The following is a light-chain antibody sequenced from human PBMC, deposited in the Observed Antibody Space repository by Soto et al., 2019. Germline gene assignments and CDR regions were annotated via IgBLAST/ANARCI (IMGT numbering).Light chain of an antibody. Sequence: QAVVTQPPSVSGAPGQTVTISCTGSSSNIGAGHDVHWYQQFPGTAPKLLIYANTNRPSGVPDRFSGSKSGTSASLAITGLQAEDETDYYCQSYDSSLVAYVFGTGTKLTVL. CDR3: QSYDSSLVAYV. CDR1: SSNIGAGHD. CDR2: ANT. J-gene: IGLJ1*01. V-gene: IGLV1-40*01.